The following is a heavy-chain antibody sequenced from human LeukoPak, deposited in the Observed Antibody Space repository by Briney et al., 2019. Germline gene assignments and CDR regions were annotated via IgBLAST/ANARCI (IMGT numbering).Heavy chain of an antibody. J-gene: IGHJ2*01. V-gene: IGHV3-23*01. CDR3: AKDHISGVVLRYFDL. D-gene: IGHD3-3*02. Sequence: TGGSLRLSCAAYGFTFSSYAMRWVRQAPGKGREGVSAICGSGGSTYCADYGKGRFTISRDNSKNTLYLQMNSMRAEDTAVYYCAKDHISGVVLRYFDLWGRGTLVTVSA. CDR1: GFTFSSYA. CDR2: ICGSGGST.